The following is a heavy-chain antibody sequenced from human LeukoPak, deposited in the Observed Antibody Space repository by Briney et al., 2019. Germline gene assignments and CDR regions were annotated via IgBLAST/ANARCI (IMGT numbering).Heavy chain of an antibody. D-gene: IGHD3-10*01. CDR3: AKRGVVIRVILVGLHKAANYFDT. J-gene: IGHJ4*02. V-gene: IGHV3-23*01. CDR2: LSGSGGST. Sequence: QSGGSPRLSCAVSGITLSNSGMTWVRPAPGKGLEWVAGLSGSGGSTNYAASVKGRFTIPRDNAKNTLHQPMTSLRAEYTAVYFRAKRGVVIRVILVGLHKAANYFDTWGQEALFTVPS. CDR1: GITLSNSG.